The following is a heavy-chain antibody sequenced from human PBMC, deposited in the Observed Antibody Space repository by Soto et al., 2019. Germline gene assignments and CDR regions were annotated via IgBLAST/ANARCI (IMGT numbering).Heavy chain of an antibody. CDR3: ASLGLGGIGPGN. D-gene: IGHD3-16*01. V-gene: IGHV4-39*01. CDR2: IYYGGDT. CDR1: GGSISGSSYH. Sequence: SETLSLTCIVSGGSISGSSYHWGWIRQPPGKGLEWIGSIYYGGDTYYNSSLKSRVTISVDTSKDQFSLKVNSVTAADTAMYYCASLGLGGIGPGNRGQGTPVPVSP. J-gene: IGHJ1*01.